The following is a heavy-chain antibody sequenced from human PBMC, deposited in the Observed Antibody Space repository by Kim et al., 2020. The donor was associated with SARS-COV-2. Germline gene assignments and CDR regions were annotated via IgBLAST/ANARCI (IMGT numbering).Heavy chain of an antibody. CDR1: ANIFSNYG. CDR2: INSYNT. D-gene: IGHD1-7*01. Sequence: ASVKVSCKASANIFSNYGINWLRQAPGQGPEWMGWINSYNTQYAQSLQGRVALTSDTSTNTVYMELRSLRSDDTAVYYCARSKYWNYADGMDVWGQGTTVIVSS. J-gene: IGHJ6*02. CDR3: ARSKYWNYADGMDV. V-gene: IGHV1-18*01.